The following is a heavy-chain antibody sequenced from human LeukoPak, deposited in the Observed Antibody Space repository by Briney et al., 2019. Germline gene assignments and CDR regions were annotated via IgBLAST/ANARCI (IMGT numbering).Heavy chain of an antibody. CDR1: GYTFTTYG. CDR3: ARVPGRDGYNFQDY. Sequence: ASVKVSCKASGYTFTTYGITWVRQAPGQGLEWMGWISTNNGNTNYAQKLQGRITMTTDTSTSTAYMELRSLGSDDTAMYYCARVPGRDGYNFQDYWGRGTLVTVSS. D-gene: IGHD5-24*01. V-gene: IGHV1-18*01. CDR2: ISTNNGNT. J-gene: IGHJ4*02.